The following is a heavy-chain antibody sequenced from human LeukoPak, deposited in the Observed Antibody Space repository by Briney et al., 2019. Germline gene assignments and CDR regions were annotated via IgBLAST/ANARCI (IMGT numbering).Heavy chain of an antibody. J-gene: IGHJ6*04. CDR3: AELGITMIGGV. D-gene: IGHD3-10*02. CDR1: GFIFSNYG. V-gene: IGHV3-23*01. Sequence: PGGSLRLSCAASGFIFSNYGMSWVRQAPGKGLEWVSGIRGNADTTYYADSVKGRFSIFRDNSKNMLYLQMNSLRAEDTAVYYCAELGITMIGGVWGKGTTVTISS. CDR2: IRGNADTT.